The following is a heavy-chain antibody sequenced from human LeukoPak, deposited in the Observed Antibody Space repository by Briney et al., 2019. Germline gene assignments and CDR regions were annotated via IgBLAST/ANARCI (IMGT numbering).Heavy chain of an antibody. J-gene: IGHJ6*03. CDR1: GFTVSSNY. D-gene: IGHD6-6*01. Sequence: GGSLRLSCAASGFTVSSNYMSWVRQAPGKGLEWVSVIYSGGSTYYADSVKGRFTISRDNSKNTLYLQMNSLRAEDTAVYYCARARGSSSSIFYYYYYMDVWGKRTTVTVSS. CDR2: IYSGGST. CDR3: ARARGSSSSIFYYYYYMDV. V-gene: IGHV3-66*02.